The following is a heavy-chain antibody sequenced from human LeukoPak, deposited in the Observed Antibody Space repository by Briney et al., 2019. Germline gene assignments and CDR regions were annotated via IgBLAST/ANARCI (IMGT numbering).Heavy chain of an antibody. CDR3: AARSRHCSGGSCYLYYFDY. D-gene: IGHD2-15*01. CDR2: IIPIFGKA. J-gene: IGHJ4*02. Sequence: GASVGVSSTPSGGTFSTYAISWGRRAPGQGVGWMGGIIPIFGKANYAQKFQGRVTITADESTSTAYMELSSLRSEDTAVYYCAARSRHCSGGSCYLYYFDYWGQGTLVTVSS. V-gene: IGHV1-69*13. CDR1: GGTFSTYA.